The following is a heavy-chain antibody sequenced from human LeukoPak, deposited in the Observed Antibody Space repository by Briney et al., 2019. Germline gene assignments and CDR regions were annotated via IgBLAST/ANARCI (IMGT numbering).Heavy chain of an antibody. CDR2: IYTSGST. CDR1: GGXISSYY. J-gene: IGHJ4*02. V-gene: IGHV4-4*07. D-gene: IGHD5-18*01. CDR3: ARDVGGYNYGYSVDY. Sequence: SETLSLTCTVSGGXISSYYCSWIRQPAGKGLEWIGRIYTSGSTSYNSSLKSRVTMSVDTSKNQFSLKLRSVTAADTAVYYCARDVGGYNYGYSVDYWGQGTLVSVSS.